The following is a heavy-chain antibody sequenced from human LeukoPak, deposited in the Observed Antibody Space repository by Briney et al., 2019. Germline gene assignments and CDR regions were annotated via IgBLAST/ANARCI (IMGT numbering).Heavy chain of an antibody. CDR1: GFTFSSYW. J-gene: IGHJ4*02. Sequence: GGSLRLSCAASGFTFSSYWMHWVRQAPGKGLDWVSTISDSGSTYYADSVKGRFTISRDHSKNTLYLQMNSLRAEDTAVYYCAKDRGIEYCSGNSCLGPFDCWGQGTLVTVSS. V-gene: IGHV3-23*01. CDR3: AKDRGIEYCSGNSCLGPFDC. CDR2: ISDSGST. D-gene: IGHD2-2*01.